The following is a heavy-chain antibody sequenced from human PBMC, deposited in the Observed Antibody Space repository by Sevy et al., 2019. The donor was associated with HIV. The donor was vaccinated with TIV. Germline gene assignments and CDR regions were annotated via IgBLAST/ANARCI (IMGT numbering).Heavy chain of an antibody. V-gene: IGHV1-69*13. D-gene: IGHD1-20*01. CDR1: GGTFRISA. CDR2: ITPVFSSA. CDR3: AREGYIIGTDRAYYYGMDV. Sequence: ASVKVSCKASGGTFRISAISWVRQAPGQGLEWMGGITPVFSSANYAQKFQDRVSITADESTSTAYMELGSLRSEETAVYYCAREGYIIGTDRAYYYGMDVWGQGTTVTVSS. J-gene: IGHJ6*02.